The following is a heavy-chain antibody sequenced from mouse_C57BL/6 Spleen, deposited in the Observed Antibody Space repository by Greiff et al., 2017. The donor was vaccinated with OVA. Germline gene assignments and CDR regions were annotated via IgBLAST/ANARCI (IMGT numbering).Heavy chain of an antibody. CDR1: GFTFSDYG. J-gene: IGHJ4*01. V-gene: IGHV5-17*01. Sequence: EVKLVESGGGLVKPGGSLKLSCAASGFTFSDYGMHWVRQAPETGLEWVAYISSGSSTIYYAATVKGRFTISRDNAKNTLFLQMTSLRSEDTAMYYCARGTTVVARAMDYWGQGTSVTVSS. CDR2: ISSGSSTI. D-gene: IGHD1-1*01. CDR3: ARGTTVVARAMDY.